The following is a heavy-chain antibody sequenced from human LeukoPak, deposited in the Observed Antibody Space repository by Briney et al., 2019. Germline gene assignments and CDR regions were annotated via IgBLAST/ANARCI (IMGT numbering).Heavy chain of an antibody. Sequence: GGSLRLSCAASGFTFSSYAMHWDRQAPGKGLEWVAVISYDGSNKYYADSVKGRFTISRDNSKNTLYLQMNSLRAEDTAVYYCARDEDYYDSSGSHGVFDYWGQGTLVTVSS. CDR3: ARDEDYYDSSGSHGVFDY. CDR2: ISYDGSNK. CDR1: GFTFSSYA. V-gene: IGHV3-30-3*01. J-gene: IGHJ4*02. D-gene: IGHD3-22*01.